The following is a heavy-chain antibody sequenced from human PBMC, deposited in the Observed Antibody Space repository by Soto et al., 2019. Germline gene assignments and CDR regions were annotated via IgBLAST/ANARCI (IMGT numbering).Heavy chain of an antibody. J-gene: IGHJ6*02. CDR3: ARDISSRPEALTMVRGTGYYGMDV. CDR1: GRTFSSYT. V-gene: IGHV1-69*04. CDR2: IIPILGIA. Sequence: SVKVSCKASGRTFSSYTISWVRQAPGQGLEWMGRIIPILGIANYAQKFQGRVTITADKSTSTAYMELSSLRSEDTAVYYCARDISSRPEALTMVRGTGYYGMDVWGQGTTVTVSS. D-gene: IGHD3-10*01.